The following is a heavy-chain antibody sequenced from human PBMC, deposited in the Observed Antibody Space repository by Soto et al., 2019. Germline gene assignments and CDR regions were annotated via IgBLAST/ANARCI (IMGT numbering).Heavy chain of an antibody. Sequence: QVQLQESGPGLVKPSETLSLTCTVSVSGGSVSTGVHYWSWIRQPPGKGLEWIGYIYYSGSTNYNPSLKSRVTISVHTSKHQFSLQLTAVTAADTAVYYCARGYYTSWYWFDRWGRGTLVTVSS. D-gene: IGHD6-13*01. CDR3: ARGYYTSWYWFDR. CDR2: IYYSGST. J-gene: IGHJ2*01. V-gene: IGHV4-61*08. CDR1: GGSVSTGVHY.